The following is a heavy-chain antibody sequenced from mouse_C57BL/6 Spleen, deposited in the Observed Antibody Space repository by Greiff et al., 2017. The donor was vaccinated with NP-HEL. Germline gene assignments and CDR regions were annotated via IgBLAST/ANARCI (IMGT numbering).Heavy chain of an antibody. CDR2: IYPSDSET. V-gene: IGHV1-61*01. CDR3: ARRLGRYYFDY. J-gene: IGHJ2*01. D-gene: IGHD4-1*01. Sequence: QVQLQQPGAELVRPGSSVKLSCKASGYTFTSYWMDWVKQRPGQGLEWIGNIYPSDSETHYNQKFKDKATLTVDRSSNTAYMQLSSLTSEDSAVYYCARRLGRYYFDYWGQGTTLTVSS. CDR1: GYTFTSYW.